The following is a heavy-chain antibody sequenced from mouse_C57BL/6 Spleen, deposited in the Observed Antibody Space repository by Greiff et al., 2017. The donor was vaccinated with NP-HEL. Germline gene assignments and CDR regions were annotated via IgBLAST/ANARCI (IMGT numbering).Heavy chain of an antibody. CDR3: AIPDSSGPFAY. D-gene: IGHD3-2*02. Sequence: VQLQQSGAELVKPGASVKLSCTASGFNIKDYYMHWVKQRTEQGLEWIGRIDPEDGETKYATKFQGKATITADTSSNTAYLQLSSRTSEDTAVYYCAIPDSSGPFAYWGQVTLVTVSA. J-gene: IGHJ3*01. V-gene: IGHV14-2*01. CDR1: GFNIKDYY. CDR2: IDPEDGET.